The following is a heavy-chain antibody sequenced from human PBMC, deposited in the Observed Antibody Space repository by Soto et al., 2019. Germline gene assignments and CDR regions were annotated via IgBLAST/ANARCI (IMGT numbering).Heavy chain of an antibody. V-gene: IGHV3-53*01. CDR2: LYSGGST. CDR1: GFTVSDYY. Sequence: EVKLVESGGGLVQPGGSLRLSCAASGFTVSDYYMTWVRQAPGKGLEWVSLLYSGGSTIYADSVKGRVTISRDSSKNTLYLQMNSLRVEDTAVYYCARATVGASDLGFASWGQGTLVTVSS. CDR3: ARATVGASDLGFAS. D-gene: IGHD1-26*01. J-gene: IGHJ4*02.